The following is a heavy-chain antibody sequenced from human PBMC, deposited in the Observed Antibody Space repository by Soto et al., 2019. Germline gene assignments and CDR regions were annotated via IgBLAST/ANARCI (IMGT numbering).Heavy chain of an antibody. CDR1: GFTFSSYW. D-gene: IGHD3-22*01. V-gene: IGHV3-7*01. CDR2: IKQDGSEK. J-gene: IGHJ3*02. CDR3: ARYTYYYDSSGYPDAFDI. Sequence: GSLQICCAASGFTFSSYWMSWVRQAAGKGLEWVANIKQDGSEKYYVDSVKGRFTISRDNAKNSLYLQMNSLRAEDTAVYYCARYTYYYDSSGYPDAFDIWGQGTMVTVSS.